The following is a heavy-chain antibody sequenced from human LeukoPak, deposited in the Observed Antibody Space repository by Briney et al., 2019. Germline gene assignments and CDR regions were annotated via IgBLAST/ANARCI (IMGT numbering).Heavy chain of an antibody. CDR3: ASGDYLWGSYLGY. J-gene: IGHJ4*02. CDR2: IYYSGST. CDR1: DGSISSSRYY. Sequence: PSETLSLSCIVSDGSISSSRYYWGWMRQPPGKGMEWIGSIYYSGSTNYNPSLKSRVTISVDTSNNQFSLKLSSLTAADTAVYYCASGDYLWGSYLGYWGQGTLVTVSS. D-gene: IGHD3-16*02. V-gene: IGHV4-39*01.